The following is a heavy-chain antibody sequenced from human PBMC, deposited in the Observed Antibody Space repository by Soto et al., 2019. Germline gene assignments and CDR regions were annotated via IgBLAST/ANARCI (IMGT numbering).Heavy chain of an antibody. Sequence: QVQLVQSGAEVMKPGSSVKVSCKASGGTFSSYAISWVRQAPGQGLEWMGGIIPIFGTANYAQKFQGRVTITADESTSTADMELSSLRSDDTAVYYCAGTEYQLLYNPFDYWGQGTLVTVSS. J-gene: IGHJ4*02. CDR1: GGTFSSYA. CDR2: IIPIFGTA. CDR3: AGTEYQLLYNPFDY. D-gene: IGHD2-2*02. V-gene: IGHV1-69*01.